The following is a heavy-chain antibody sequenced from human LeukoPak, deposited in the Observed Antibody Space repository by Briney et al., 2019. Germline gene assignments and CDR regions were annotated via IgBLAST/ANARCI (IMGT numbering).Heavy chain of an antibody. D-gene: IGHD3-9*01. V-gene: IGHV4-31*03. J-gene: IGHJ6*02. CDR2: IYYSGST. CDR1: GGSISSGGYY. CDR3: ARDKLLTGPVTRSYGMDV. Sequence: SQTLSLTCTVSGGSISSGGYYWIWIRQHPGKGLEWIGYIYYSGSTYYNPSLKSRVTISVDTSKNQFSLKLSSVTAADTAVYYCARDKLLTGPVTRSYGMDVWGQGTTVTVSS.